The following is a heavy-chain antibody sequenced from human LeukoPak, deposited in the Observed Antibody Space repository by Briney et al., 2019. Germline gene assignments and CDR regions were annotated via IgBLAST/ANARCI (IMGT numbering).Heavy chain of an antibody. Sequence: GGSLRLSCAASGFTFSSYSMNWVRQAPGKGLEWVSSISSSSSYIYYADSVKGRFTISRDNAKNSLYLQMNSLRAEDTAVYYCARDRHGMVRGVTDYWGQGNLVTVSS. CDR1: GFTFSSYS. V-gene: IGHV3-21*01. D-gene: IGHD3-10*01. J-gene: IGHJ4*02. CDR2: ISSSSSYI. CDR3: ARDRHGMVRGVTDY.